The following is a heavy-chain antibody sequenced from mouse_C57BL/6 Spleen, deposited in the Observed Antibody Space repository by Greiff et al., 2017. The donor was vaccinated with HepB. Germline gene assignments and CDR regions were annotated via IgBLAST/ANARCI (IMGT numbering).Heavy chain of an antibody. J-gene: IGHJ4*01. D-gene: IGHD2-4*01. V-gene: IGHV5-15*01. Sequence: EVHLVESGGGLVQPGGSLKLSCAASGFTFSDYGMAWVRQAPRKGPEWVAFISNLAYSIYYADTVTGRFTISRENAKNTLYLEMSSLRSEDTAMYYCARLRDYDGYAMDYWGQGTSVTVSS. CDR2: ISNLAYSI. CDR1: GFTFSDYG. CDR3: ARLRDYDGYAMDY.